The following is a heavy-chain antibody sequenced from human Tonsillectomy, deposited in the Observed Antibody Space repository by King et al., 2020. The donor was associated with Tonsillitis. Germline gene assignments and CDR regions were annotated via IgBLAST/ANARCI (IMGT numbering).Heavy chain of an antibody. Sequence: VQLVESGGGLVKPGGSLRLSCAASGFPFNNAWMTWVRQAPGKGLEWVGRIKSRTDGETTYYAVPVNGRFTISRDDSRNTLYLQMNSLKTEDTAVYYCTTDVEWGQGILVTVSS. CDR1: GFPFNNAW. J-gene: IGHJ4*02. CDR3: TTDVE. V-gene: IGHV3-15*01. D-gene: IGHD2-21*01. CDR2: IKSRTDGETT.